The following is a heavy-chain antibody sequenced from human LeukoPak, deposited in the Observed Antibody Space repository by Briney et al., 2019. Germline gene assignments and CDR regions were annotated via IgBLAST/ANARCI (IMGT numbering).Heavy chain of an antibody. Sequence: PSETLSLTCIVSGGSISTRSYYWGWIRQPPGQGPEWIGSMFYSGNTYYNPSLRTRVTISVDTSKNQFSLKLSSVTAADTAVYYGGRNSIAVAGTSWFDPWGQGTLVTVSS. CDR3: GRNSIAVAGTSWFDP. V-gene: IGHV4-39*01. J-gene: IGHJ5*02. D-gene: IGHD6-13*01. CDR1: GGSISTRSYY. CDR2: MFYSGNT.